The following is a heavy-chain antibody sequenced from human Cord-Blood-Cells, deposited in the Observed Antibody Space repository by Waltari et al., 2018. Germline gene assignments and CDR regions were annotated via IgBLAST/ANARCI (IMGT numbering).Heavy chain of an antibody. CDR2: IYYRGST. V-gene: IGHV4-39*01. CDR1: GGSIRSSSYY. CDR3: ARLSTTVSSYYMDV. Sequence: LQLQESGPGLVKPSETLSLTCTVSGGSIRSSSYYWGSIRWPPGKGLEWIGSIYYRGSTYYNPSLKSRVTISVDTSKNQFSLKLSSVTAADTAVYYCARLSTTVSSYYMDVWGKGTTVTVSS. J-gene: IGHJ6*03. D-gene: IGHD4-4*01.